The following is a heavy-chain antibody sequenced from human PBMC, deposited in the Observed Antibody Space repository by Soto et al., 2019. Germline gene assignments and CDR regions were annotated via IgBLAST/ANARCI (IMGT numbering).Heavy chain of an antibody. D-gene: IGHD3-3*01. V-gene: IGHV1-2*02. J-gene: IGHJ6*02. CDR3: ARITIFGVATEPIQYGMDV. CDR1: GYTFTCYY. Sequence: GXSVKVSCKASGYTFTCYYMHWVRQAPGQGLEWMGWINPNSGGTNYAQKFQGRVTMTRDTSISTAYMELSRLRSDDTAVYYCARITIFGVATEPIQYGMDVWGHGTTVTVSS. CDR2: INPNSGGT.